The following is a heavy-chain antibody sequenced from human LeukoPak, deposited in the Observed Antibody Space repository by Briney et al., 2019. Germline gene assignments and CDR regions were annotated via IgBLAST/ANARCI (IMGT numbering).Heavy chain of an antibody. CDR2: ISWDGGST. CDR3: AKDHNWNDGGFYFDY. J-gene: IGHJ4*02. V-gene: IGHV3-43*01. CDR1: GFTFDDYT. D-gene: IGHD1-20*01. Sequence: GGSLRLSCAASGFTFDDYTMHWVRHAPGKGLEWVSLISWDGGSTYYADSVKGRFTISRDNSKNSLYLQMNSLRTEDTALYYCAKDHNWNDGGFYFDYWGQGTLVTVSS.